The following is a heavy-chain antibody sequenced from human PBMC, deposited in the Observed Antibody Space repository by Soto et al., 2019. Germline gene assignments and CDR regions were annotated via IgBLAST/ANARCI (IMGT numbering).Heavy chain of an antibody. Sequence: PSETLSLTCTVSGGSISSYYWSWIRQPPGKGLEWIGYIYYSGSTNYNPSLESRVTISVDTSKNQFSLKLSSVTAADTAVYYCARGGGGNYDILTGYYSYSSSWYDYWGQGTLVTVSS. D-gene: IGHD3-9*01. J-gene: IGHJ4*02. CDR2: IYYSGST. CDR3: ARGGGGNYDILTGYYSYSSSWYDY. V-gene: IGHV4-59*01. CDR1: GGSISSYY.